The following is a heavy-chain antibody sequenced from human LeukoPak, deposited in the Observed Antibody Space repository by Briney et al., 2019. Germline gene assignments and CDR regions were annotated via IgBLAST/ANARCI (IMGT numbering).Heavy chain of an antibody. CDR1: GFTFSNYW. CDR2: IKTDGSEK. V-gene: IGHV3-7*01. D-gene: IGHD3-22*01. J-gene: IGHJ1*01. CDR3: ATYSSLNRREFQF. Sequence: GGSLRLSCAASGFTFSNYWMGWVRQAPGKGLQWVANIKTDGSEKYYVDSVKDRFTISRDNAKNSLYLQMNSLRAEDTAVYYCATYSSLNRREFQFWGQGTLLTVSS.